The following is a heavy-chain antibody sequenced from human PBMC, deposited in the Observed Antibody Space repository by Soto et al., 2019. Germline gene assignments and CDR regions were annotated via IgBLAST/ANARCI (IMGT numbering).Heavy chain of an antibody. V-gene: IGHV1-8*01. J-gene: IGHJ6*02. CDR1: GYTFTSYD. D-gene: IGHD3-10*01. CDR3: ARVTMVRGILSHYYYGMDV. CDR2: MNPNSGNT. Sequence: QVQLVQSGAEVKKPGASVKVSCKASGYTFTSYDIKWVRQATGQGLEWMGWMNPNSGNTGYAQKFQGRVTMTRNTSISTAYMELSSLRSEDTAVYYCARVTMVRGILSHYYYGMDVWGQGTTVTVSS.